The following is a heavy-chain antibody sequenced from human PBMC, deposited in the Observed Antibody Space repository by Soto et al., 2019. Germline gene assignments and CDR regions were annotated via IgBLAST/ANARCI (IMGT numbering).Heavy chain of an antibody. V-gene: IGHV3-23*01. D-gene: IGHD2-2*02. Sequence: GPLRVSCAASGFTFISYAMSWVRQAPGKGLEWVSAISGIGVSTYYADSVKGRFTISRDNSKNTLYLQMNSLRAEDTAVYYCAKPFRYCSSTSCYKGVGYYYYYGMDVWGQGTTVTVSS. CDR2: ISGIGVST. J-gene: IGHJ6*02. CDR1: GFTFISYA. CDR3: AKPFRYCSSTSCYKGVGYYYYYGMDV.